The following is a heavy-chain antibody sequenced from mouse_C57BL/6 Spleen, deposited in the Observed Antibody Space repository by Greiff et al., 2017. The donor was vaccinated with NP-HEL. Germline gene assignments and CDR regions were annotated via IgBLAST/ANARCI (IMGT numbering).Heavy chain of an antibody. CDR2: INPNNGGT. Sequence: EVQLQQSGPELVKPGASVKISCKASGYTFTDYYMNWVKQSHGKSLEWIGDINPNNGGTSYNQKFKGKATLTVDKSSSTAYMELRSLTSEDSAVYYCARRGNWDKAMDYWGQGTSVTVSS. CDR3: ARRGNWDKAMDY. CDR1: GYTFTDYY. V-gene: IGHV1-26*01. D-gene: IGHD4-1*01. J-gene: IGHJ4*01.